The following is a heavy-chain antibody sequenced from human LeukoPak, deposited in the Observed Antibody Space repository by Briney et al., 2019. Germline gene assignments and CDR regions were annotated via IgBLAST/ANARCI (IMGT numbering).Heavy chain of an antibody. CDR3: ATEWVSLVPAEPTDDKSYWYFDL. J-gene: IGHJ2*01. V-gene: IGHV1-24*01. Sequence: GASVKVSCKVSGYTLTELSMHWVRQAPGKGLEWMGGFDPEDGETIYAQKFQGRVTMTEDTSTDTAYMELSSLRSEDTAVYYCATEWVSLVPAEPTDDKSYWYFDLWGRGTLVTVSS. CDR1: GYTLTELS. CDR2: FDPEDGET. D-gene: IGHD2-2*01.